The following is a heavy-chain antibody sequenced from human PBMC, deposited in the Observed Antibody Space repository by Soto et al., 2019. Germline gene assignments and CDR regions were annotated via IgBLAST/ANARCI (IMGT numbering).Heavy chain of an antibody. D-gene: IGHD2-2*01. Sequence: QVQLQQWGAGLLKPSETLSLTCAVYGGSFSGYYWSWIRQPPGKGLEWIGEINHSGSTNYNPSLKSRVTISVDTSKNQFSLKLSSVTAADTAVYYCARDPVPAARSDYWRQGTLVTVSS. CDR3: ARDPVPAARSDY. CDR1: GGSFSGYY. V-gene: IGHV4-34*01. CDR2: INHSGST. J-gene: IGHJ4*02.